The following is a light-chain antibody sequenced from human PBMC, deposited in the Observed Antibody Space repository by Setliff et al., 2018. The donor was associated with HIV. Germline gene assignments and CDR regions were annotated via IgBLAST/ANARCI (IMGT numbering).Light chain of an antibody. CDR1: TSNIGSNY. J-gene: IGLJ1*01. CDR3: AAWDDSLSGLYV. Sequence: QSVLTQPPSASGTPGQRVTISCSGSTSNIGSNYVYWYQQFPGTTPKLLIYRNNQRPSGVPDRFSGSKSATSASLAITGLRSEDEADYYCAAWDDSLSGLYVFGTGTKSPS. CDR2: RNN. V-gene: IGLV1-47*01.